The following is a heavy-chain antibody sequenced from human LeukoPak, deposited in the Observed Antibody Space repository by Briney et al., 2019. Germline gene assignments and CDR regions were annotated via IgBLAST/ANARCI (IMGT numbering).Heavy chain of an antibody. CDR3: ARFSGTPHYYYYYMDV. J-gene: IGHJ6*03. Sequence: SETLSLTCTVSGGSISSYYWSWIRQPAGKGLEWIGRIYTSGSTNYNPSLKSRVTMSVDTSKNQFSLKLSSVTAADTAVYHCARFSGTPHYYYYYMDVWGKGTTVTASS. CDR1: GGSISSYY. CDR2: IYTSGST. D-gene: IGHD1-14*01. V-gene: IGHV4-4*07.